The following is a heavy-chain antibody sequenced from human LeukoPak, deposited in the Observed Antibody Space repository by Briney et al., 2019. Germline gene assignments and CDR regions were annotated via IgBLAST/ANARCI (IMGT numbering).Heavy chain of an antibody. V-gene: IGHV3-13*01. CDR3: ARDSRRDGYNFFDY. D-gene: IGHD5-24*01. J-gene: IGHJ4*02. Sequence: GGSLRLSCAASGFTLSNYDMHWVRQPTGTGLEWVSGIDIPGNTYYPDSVRGRFTISRDNSKNTLYLQMNSLRAEDTAVYYCARDSRRDGYNFFDYWGQGTLVTVSS. CDR1: GFTLSNYD. CDR2: IDIPGNT.